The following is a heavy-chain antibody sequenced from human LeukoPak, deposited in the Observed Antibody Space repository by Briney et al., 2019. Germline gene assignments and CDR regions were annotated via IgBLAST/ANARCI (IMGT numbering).Heavy chain of an antibody. V-gene: IGHV4-59*01. CDR3: ARTLPLYCSGGSCYSWYFDL. D-gene: IGHD2-15*01. J-gene: IGHJ2*01. CDR1: GGSIGSYY. Sequence: SETLSLTCTVSGGSIGSYYWSWIRQPPGKGLEWIGYIYYSGSTNYNPSLKSRVTISVDTSKNQFSLKLSSVTAADTAVYYCARTLPLYCSGGSCYSWYFDLWGRGTLVTVSS. CDR2: IYYSGST.